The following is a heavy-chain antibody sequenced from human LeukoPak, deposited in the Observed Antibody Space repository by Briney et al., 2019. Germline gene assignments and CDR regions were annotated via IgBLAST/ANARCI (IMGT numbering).Heavy chain of an antibody. D-gene: IGHD2-2*01. CDR2: IYYTGST. V-gene: IGHV4-59*01. Sequence: KPSETLSLTCTVSGGSISRDCWSWIRQPPGKGLEWIGYIYYTGSTNYNPSLKSRVTISVDTSKNQFSLNLSSVTAADTAVYYCARDRPGGSSLDYWGQGTLVTVSS. CDR1: GGSISRDC. CDR3: ARDRPGGSSLDY. J-gene: IGHJ4*02.